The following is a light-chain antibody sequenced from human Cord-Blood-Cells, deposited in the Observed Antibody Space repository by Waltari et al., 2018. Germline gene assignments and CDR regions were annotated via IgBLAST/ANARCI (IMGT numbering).Light chain of an antibody. CDR3: QQFNSYPIT. CDR1: QGISSA. CDR2: DAS. V-gene: IGKV1-13*02. J-gene: IGKJ5*01. Sequence: AIQLTQSPSSLSASVGDRVTITCRASQGISSALTWYQQKPGKAPKLLIYDASSLESGVPSRFSGSGSGTDFTLTISSLQPEDFATYYCQQFNSYPITFGQGTRLEIK.